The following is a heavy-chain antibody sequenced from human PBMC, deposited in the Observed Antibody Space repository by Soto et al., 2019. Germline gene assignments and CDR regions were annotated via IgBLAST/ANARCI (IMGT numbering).Heavy chain of an antibody. Sequence: ASVKVSCKASGYTFTSYAMHWVRQAPGQRLEWMGWINAGNGNTKYSQKFQGRVTITRDTSASTAYMELSSLRSEDTAVYYCARASRYCSGGSCYGMDVWGQGTTVTVSS. V-gene: IGHV1-3*01. CDR3: ARASRYCSGGSCYGMDV. CDR2: INAGNGNT. CDR1: GYTFTSYA. D-gene: IGHD2-15*01. J-gene: IGHJ6*02.